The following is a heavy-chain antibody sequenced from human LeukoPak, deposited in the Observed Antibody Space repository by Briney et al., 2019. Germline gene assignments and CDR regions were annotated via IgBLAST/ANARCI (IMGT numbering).Heavy chain of an antibody. Sequence: GGSLRLSCAASGFYFNNNDMSWVRQAPGKGLEWVSSIRGSGGRTYYADSVKGRFTISRDNSKNTLYLQMNSLRAEDTAVYYCARAVTIFGVVSHDAFDIWGQGTMVTVSS. CDR1: GFYFNNND. J-gene: IGHJ3*02. CDR3: ARAVTIFGVVSHDAFDI. V-gene: IGHV3-23*01. CDR2: IRGSGGRT. D-gene: IGHD3-3*01.